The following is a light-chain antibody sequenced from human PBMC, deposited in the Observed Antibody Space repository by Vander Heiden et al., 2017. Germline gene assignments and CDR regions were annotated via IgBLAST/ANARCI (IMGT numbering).Light chain of an antibody. CDR1: KLGDKY. V-gene: IGLV3-1*01. Sequence: SYALTQPPPVSVSPGQPASITCSGDKLGDKYACWYQQKPGQSPVLVIYQDSKRPSGIPERFSGSNSGNTATLTISGTQAMDEADYYCQAWDSSTAVFGGGTKLTVL. CDR2: QDS. CDR3: QAWDSSTAV. J-gene: IGLJ2*01.